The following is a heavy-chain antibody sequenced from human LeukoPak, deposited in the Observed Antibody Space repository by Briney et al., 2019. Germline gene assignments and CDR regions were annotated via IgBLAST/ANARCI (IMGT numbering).Heavy chain of an antibody. J-gene: IGHJ4*02. V-gene: IGHV4-59*12. CDR2: IYYSGST. CDR3: ARDTVDTAMVDY. CDR1: GGSISSYY. D-gene: IGHD5-18*01. Sequence: SETLSLTGTVSGGSISSYYWSWIRQPPGKGLEWIGYIYYSGSTNYNPSLKSRVTISVDTSKNQFSLKLSSVTAADTAVYYCARDTVDTAMVDYWGQGTLVTVSS.